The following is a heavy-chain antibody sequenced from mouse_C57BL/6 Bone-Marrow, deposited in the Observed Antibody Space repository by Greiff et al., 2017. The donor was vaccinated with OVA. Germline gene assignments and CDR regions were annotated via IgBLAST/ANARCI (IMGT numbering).Heavy chain of an antibody. Sequence: VQLQQSGPGLVAPSQCLSITCTVSGFSFTSYAVSWVRQPPGKGLEWLGVIWGDGSKNYHSDLISRLSIIKDNSNNQVFLQLNSLHTDDTAAYYCAKEGIPPYFDVWGTGTTVTVSS. D-gene: IGHD5-1-1*01. CDR3: AKEGIPPYFDV. J-gene: IGHJ1*03. V-gene: IGHV2-3*01. CDR2: IWGDGSK. CDR1: GFSFTSYA.